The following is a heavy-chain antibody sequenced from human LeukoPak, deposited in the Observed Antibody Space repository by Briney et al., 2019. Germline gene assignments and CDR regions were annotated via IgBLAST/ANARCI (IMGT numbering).Heavy chain of an antibody. Sequence: ASVKVSCKASGYTFTGYYMHWVRQAPGQGLEWMGWINPNSGGTNYAQKFQGRVTMPRDTSISTAYMELSRLRSDNTAVYYCARPIRYSSGWYGYWGQGTLVTVSS. J-gene: IGHJ4*02. V-gene: IGHV1-2*02. D-gene: IGHD6-19*01. CDR1: GYTFTGYY. CDR3: ARPIRYSSGWYGY. CDR2: INPNSGGT.